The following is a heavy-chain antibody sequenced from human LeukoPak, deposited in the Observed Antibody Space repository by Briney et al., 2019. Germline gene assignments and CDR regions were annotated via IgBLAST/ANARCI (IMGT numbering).Heavy chain of an antibody. J-gene: IGHJ4*02. CDR1: GFTFSDYY. CDR2: ISSSSSYT. D-gene: IGHD6-13*01. V-gene: IGHV3-11*03. Sequence: GGSLRLSCAASGFTFSDYYMSWIRQAPGKGLEWVSYISSSSSYTNYADSVKRRFTISRDNAKNSLFLQMNSLRAEDTAFYYCARGISAAAHYFDYWGQGTLVTVSS. CDR3: ARGISAAAHYFDY.